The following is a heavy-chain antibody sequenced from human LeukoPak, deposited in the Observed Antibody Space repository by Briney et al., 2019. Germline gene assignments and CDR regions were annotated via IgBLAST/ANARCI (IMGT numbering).Heavy chain of an antibody. D-gene: IGHD3-3*01. Sequence: SETLSLTCAVYGGSFSGYYWSWIRQPPGKGLEWIGEINHSGSTNYNPSLKSRVTISVDTSKNQFSLELSSVTAADTAVYYCARGSRFLKWFPRGYYFDYWGQGTLVTVSS. V-gene: IGHV4-34*01. CDR1: GGSFSGYY. CDR3: ARGSRFLKWFPRGYYFDY. CDR2: INHSGST. J-gene: IGHJ4*02.